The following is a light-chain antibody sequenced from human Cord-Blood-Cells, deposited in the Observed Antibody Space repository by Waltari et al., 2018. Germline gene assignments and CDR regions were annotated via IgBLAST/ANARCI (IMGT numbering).Light chain of an antibody. CDR1: NSDVGRFNY. CDR2: DVS. V-gene: IGLV2-14*03. CDR3: SSYTSSSTWV. Sequence: QSALTKPASESGSPGQSITISCPGANSDVGRFNYVPWYQQHPGKAPKLMIYDVSNRPSGVSNRFSGSKSGNTASLTISGLQAEDEADYYCSSYTSSSTWVFGGGTKLTVL. J-gene: IGLJ3*02.